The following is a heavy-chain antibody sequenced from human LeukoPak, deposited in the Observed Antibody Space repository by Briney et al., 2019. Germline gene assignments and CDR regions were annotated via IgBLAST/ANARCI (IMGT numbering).Heavy chain of an antibody. D-gene: IGHD1-26*01. CDR2: INHSGST. CDR3: VRDRGEFSYSRDY. CDR1: GGSFSGYY. J-gene: IGHJ4*02. Sequence: SETLSLTCAVYGGSFSGYYWSWIRQPPGKGLEWIGEINHSGSTNYDPSLKSRVTISVDTSKNQFSLKLSSVTAADTAVYYCVRDRGEFSYSRDYWGQGTLVTVSS. V-gene: IGHV4-34*01.